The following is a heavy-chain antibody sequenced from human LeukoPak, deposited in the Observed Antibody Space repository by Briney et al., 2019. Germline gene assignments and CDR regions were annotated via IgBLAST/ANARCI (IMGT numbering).Heavy chain of an antibody. V-gene: IGHV4-39*07. CDR2: IYYSGST. CDR1: GASISSSSYY. D-gene: IGHD3-22*01. CDR3: ARERDFYDSSGSPSY. J-gene: IGHJ4*02. Sequence: SETLSLTCTVSGASISSSSYYWGWIRQPPGKGLEWIGSIYYSGSTYYNPSLKSRVTISVDTSKNQFSLKVRSVTAADTAVYYCARERDFYDSSGSPSYWGQGTLVIVSS.